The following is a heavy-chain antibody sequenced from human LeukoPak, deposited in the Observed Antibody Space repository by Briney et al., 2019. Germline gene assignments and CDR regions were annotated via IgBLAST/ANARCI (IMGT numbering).Heavy chain of an antibody. Sequence: GESLKISCKGSGYSFTNYWIGWVRQMPGKGLEWMGIIYPGDSDTRYSPSFQGQVTISADKSINTAYLQWSSLKASDTAIYYCARSASRYFDWFDYWGQGTLVTASS. J-gene: IGHJ4*02. CDR2: IYPGDSDT. CDR1: GYSFTNYW. V-gene: IGHV5-51*01. CDR3: ARSASRYFDWFDY. D-gene: IGHD3-9*01.